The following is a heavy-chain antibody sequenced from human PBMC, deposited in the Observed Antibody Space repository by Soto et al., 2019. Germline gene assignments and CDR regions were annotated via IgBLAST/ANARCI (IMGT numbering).Heavy chain of an antibody. V-gene: IGHV4-31*03. D-gene: IGHD3-3*01. CDR2: IYHSGST. J-gene: IGHJ6*02. Sequence: QMQLQESGPGLVKFSQTLSLTCTVSGGSIRTTRYYWSWIRQHPGKGLEWIAYIYHSGSTYYTPSRKSRVDMSVDTSSNQFARRLSSVTAADTAVYYCARVTSEERSTISGVGIGTMDVGGQGTTVTVSS. CDR1: GGSIRTTRYY. CDR3: ARVTSEERSTISGVGIGTMDV.